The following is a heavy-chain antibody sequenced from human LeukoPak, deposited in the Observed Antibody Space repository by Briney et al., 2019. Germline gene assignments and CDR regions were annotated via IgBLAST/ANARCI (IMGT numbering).Heavy chain of an antibody. Sequence: GSLRLSCAASGFTFSTYAMSWVRLAPGKGLEWVACISGSGGSTYYADSVKGRFTSSRDNSNNTLYVQMNSLRVEDTAVYYCAKSGGLSGSGRVAMDVWGQGTTVTVSS. J-gene: IGHJ6*02. CDR3: AKSGGLSGSGRVAMDV. V-gene: IGHV3-23*01. CDR2: ISGSGGST. D-gene: IGHD3-10*01. CDR1: GFTFSTYA.